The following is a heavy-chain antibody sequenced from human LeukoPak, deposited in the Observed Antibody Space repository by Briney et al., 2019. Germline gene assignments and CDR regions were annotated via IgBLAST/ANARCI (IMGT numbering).Heavy chain of an antibody. CDR2: INPTGGST. Sequence: ASVKVSCKASGYTFTSYYMHWVRQAPGQGLEWMGLINPTGGSTGYAQKFQGSVTMTRDMSTSTDYMELSSLRSEDTAIYYCARDGGGSSFDYWGQGTLVTVSS. V-gene: IGHV1-46*01. CDR1: GYTFTSYY. D-gene: IGHD3-16*01. CDR3: ARDGGGSSFDY. J-gene: IGHJ4*02.